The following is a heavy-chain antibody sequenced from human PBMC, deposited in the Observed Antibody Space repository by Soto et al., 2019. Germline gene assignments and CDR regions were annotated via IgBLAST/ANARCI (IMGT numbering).Heavy chain of an antibody. CDR1: GYTFSNYA. V-gene: IGHV3-23*01. D-gene: IGHD1-26*01. CDR2: ISGSGGST. J-gene: IGHJ4*02. Sequence: GGSLRLSCAGSGYTFSNYAMSVVLQAPGKGMAWVSAISGSGGSTYYADSVKGRFTISRDNSKNTLYLQMNSLRAEDTALYYCAKVPVGATGRFDYWGQGTLVTVLL. CDR3: AKVPVGATGRFDY.